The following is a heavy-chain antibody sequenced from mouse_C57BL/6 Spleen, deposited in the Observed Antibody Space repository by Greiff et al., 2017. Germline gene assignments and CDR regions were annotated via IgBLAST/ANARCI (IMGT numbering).Heavy chain of an antibody. D-gene: IGHD4-1*01. Sequence: VQLQESGAGLVKPGASVKISCKASGYAFSSYWMNWVKQRPGKGLEWIGQIYPGDGDTNYNGKFKGKATLTADKSSSTAYMQLSSLTSEDSAVYFCARGNGWDVDFDYWGQGTTLTVSS. V-gene: IGHV1-80*01. CDR3: ARGNGWDVDFDY. CDR1: GYAFSSYW. J-gene: IGHJ2*01. CDR2: IYPGDGDT.